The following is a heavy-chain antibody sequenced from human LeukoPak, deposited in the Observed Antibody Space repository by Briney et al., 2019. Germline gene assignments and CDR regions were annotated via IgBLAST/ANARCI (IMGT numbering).Heavy chain of an antibody. V-gene: IGHV1-69*13. CDR3: ARAYMTATRHFDY. CDR1: GYTFTSYY. Sequence: GASVKVSCKASGYTFTSYYMHWVRQAPGQGLEWMGGIIPVFGTANYAQKFQGRVTIIADESTSTAYMELSSLRFEDTAVYYCARAYMTATRHFDYWGQGTLVTVSS. D-gene: IGHD2-21*02. J-gene: IGHJ4*02. CDR2: IIPVFGTA.